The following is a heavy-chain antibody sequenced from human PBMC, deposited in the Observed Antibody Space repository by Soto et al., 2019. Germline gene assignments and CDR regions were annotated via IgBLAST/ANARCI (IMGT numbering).Heavy chain of an antibody. CDR2: IYYSGST. CDR3: ARIYSSSSYYFDY. Sequence: QVQLQESGPGLVKPSQTLSLTCTVSGGSISSGGYYWSWIRQHPGKGLEWIGYIYYSGSTYYNPSRKSRVTVSVDTSNNQFSLRLSSVTAADTAVYYCARIYSSSSYYFDYWGQGTLVTVSS. D-gene: IGHD6-6*01. J-gene: IGHJ4*02. V-gene: IGHV4-31*03. CDR1: GGSISSGGYY.